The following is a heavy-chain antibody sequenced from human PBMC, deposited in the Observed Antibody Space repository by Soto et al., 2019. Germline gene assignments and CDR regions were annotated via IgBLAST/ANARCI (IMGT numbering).Heavy chain of an antibody. D-gene: IGHD4-17*01. CDR1: GYAFTSYN. J-gene: IGHJ4*02. V-gene: IGHV1-46*01. CDR2: IYASGST. CDR3: FRGGYDDYEKEGRY. Sequence: ASVKVSCKASGYAFTSYNIHWVRQAPGQGLDWMGIIYASGSTTYAQNFQGRVTVTRDTSTSTVYMELSSLRSDDTAVYFCFRGGYDDYEKEGRYWGQGTLVTVSS.